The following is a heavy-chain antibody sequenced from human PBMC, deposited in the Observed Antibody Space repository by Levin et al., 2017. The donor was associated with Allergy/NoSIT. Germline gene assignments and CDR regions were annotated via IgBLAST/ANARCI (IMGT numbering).Heavy chain of an antibody. CDR3: ASIDYGDYPYWYFDL. J-gene: IGHJ2*01. Sequence: PGGSLRLSCAASGFTFSSYSMNWVRQAPGKGLEWVSYISSSSSTIYYADSVKGRFTISRDNAKNSLYLQMNSLRDEDTAVYYCASIDYGDYPYWYFDLWGRGTLVTVSS. CDR2: ISSSSSTI. D-gene: IGHD4-17*01. CDR1: GFTFSSYS. V-gene: IGHV3-48*02.